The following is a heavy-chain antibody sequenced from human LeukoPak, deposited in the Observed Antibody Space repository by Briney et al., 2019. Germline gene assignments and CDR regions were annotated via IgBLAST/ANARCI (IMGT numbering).Heavy chain of an antibody. D-gene: IGHD3-22*01. J-gene: IGHJ4*02. CDR3: ARDNPYYYLY. CDR2: ISAYNGDT. V-gene: IGHV1-18*01. Sequence: ASVKDSCKASGYTFTNYGISWVRQAPGQGLEWMGWISAYNGDTKYAQKFQGRVTMTTDTSTRTAFMELRSLRSDDTAVYYCARDNPYYYLYWGQGTLVTVSS. CDR1: GYTFTNYG.